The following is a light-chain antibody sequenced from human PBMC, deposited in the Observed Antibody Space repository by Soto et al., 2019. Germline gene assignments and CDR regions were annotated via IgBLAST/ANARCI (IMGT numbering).Light chain of an antibody. CDR1: QSLTSS. CDR2: DIS. CDR3: QQRSDWPPEYT. Sequence: ENVLTQSPATLSLSPGETATFSCRASQSLTSSLAWYQLRPGQAPRLHIFDISNRANGIPARFSGSESRTDFTLTIRSLEPEDCAFYFCQQRSDWPPEYTFGQGTTLEIK. J-gene: IGKJ2*01. V-gene: IGKV3-11*01.